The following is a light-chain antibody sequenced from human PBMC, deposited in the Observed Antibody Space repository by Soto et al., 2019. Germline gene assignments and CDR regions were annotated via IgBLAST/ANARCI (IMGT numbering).Light chain of an antibody. CDR1: QSVSSNY. Sequence: ESVLTQSPGTLSLSPGERATLSCRASQSVSSNYLAWYQQKPGQAPRLLISGASSRATGVPDRFSGTGSGTEFTLTISGLEPEDSAVYYCQLYGNSPLFTFGQGTRLEI. CDR3: QLYGNSPLFT. V-gene: IGKV3-20*01. CDR2: GAS. J-gene: IGKJ2*01.